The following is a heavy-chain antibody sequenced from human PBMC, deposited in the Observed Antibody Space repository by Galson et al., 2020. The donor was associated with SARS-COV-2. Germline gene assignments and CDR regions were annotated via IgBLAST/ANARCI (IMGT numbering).Heavy chain of an antibody. J-gene: IGHJ4*02. CDR2: IYYDGST. Sequence: SQTLSLPCSVSGGPIRSSTYFWGWTRQPPGKVLEWNGDIYYDGSTHYNPSPKSRGTMSVDMSKNQLSLRLSSVTAADTAVYFCASVLTPPGSGWTRWDYWGPGALVTVS. CDR1: GGPIRSSTYF. V-gene: IGHV4-39*07. CDR3: ASVLTPPGSGWTRWDY. D-gene: IGHD6-19*01.